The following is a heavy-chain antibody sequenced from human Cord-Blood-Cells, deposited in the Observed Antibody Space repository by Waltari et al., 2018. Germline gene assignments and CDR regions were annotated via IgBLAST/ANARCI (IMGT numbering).Heavy chain of an antibody. CDR2: IWYDGSNK. V-gene: IGHV3-33*08. J-gene: IGHJ2*01. Sequence: QVQLVESGGGVVQPGGSLRHPCAASGFPFGSHGMPWVRQAPGKGLEWVAVIWYDGSNKYYADSVKGRFTISRDNSKNTLYLQMNSLRAEDTAVYYCARDSLGSRYFDLWGRGTLVTVSS. CDR3: ARDSLGSRYFDL. CDR1: GFPFGSHG. D-gene: IGHD7-27*01.